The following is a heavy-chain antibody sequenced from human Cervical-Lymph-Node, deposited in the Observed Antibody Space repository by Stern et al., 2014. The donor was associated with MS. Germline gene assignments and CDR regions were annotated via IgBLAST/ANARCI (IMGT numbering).Heavy chain of an antibody. CDR3: ARGKDYNYEMDV. J-gene: IGHJ6*02. V-gene: IGHV1-69*01. CDR1: GGTFSSYA. CDR2: LIPIFGA. Sequence: VQLVQSGAEVKKPGSSVKVSCKASGGTFSSYAISWVRQAPGPGLEWLGGLIPIFGANYAQKFQGRITSTVDEPTSTAYMELSSLRSEDTAVYFCARGKDYNYEMDVWGQGTTVTVSS. D-gene: IGHD4/OR15-4a*01.